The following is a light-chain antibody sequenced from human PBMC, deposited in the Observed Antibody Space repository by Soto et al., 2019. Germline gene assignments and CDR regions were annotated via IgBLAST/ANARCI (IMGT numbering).Light chain of an antibody. CDR3: QHYNTWPWT. V-gene: IGKV3-15*01. CDR1: QSVSSH. J-gene: IGKJ1*01. Sequence: TQSPATQSASPGEIPTLYCXASQSVSSHLAWYQQKPGQAPRLLIYGASTRATGSPARFSGSGSGTEFTLTISSLQSEDFAVYYCQHYNTWPWTFGQGTKVDIK. CDR2: GAS.